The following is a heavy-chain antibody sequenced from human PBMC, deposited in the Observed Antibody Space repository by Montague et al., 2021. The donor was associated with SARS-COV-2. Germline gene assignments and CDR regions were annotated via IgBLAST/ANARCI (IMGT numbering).Heavy chain of an antibody. CDR3: ARGAPTITVIVVVVTGAGWYFDL. CDR2: INHSGST. V-gene: IGHV4-34*01. CDR1: GGSFSDYC. Sequence: SETLSLTCAVHGGSFSDYCWSWIRQAPGKGLEWIGEINHSGSTNYNPSLKSRVTISVDTSKNQFSLKLSSVTAADTAVYYCARGAPTITVIVVVVTGAGWYFDLWGRGTLVTVSA. J-gene: IGHJ2*01. D-gene: IGHD3-22*01.